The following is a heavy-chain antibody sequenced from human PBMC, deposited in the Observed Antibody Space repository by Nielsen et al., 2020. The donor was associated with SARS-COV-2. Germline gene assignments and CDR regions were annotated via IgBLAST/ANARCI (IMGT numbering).Heavy chain of an antibody. Sequence: GGSLRLSCAASGFAFSGYSMNWVRQAPGKGLEWVSSITNSGDATFYAGSVKGRFTISRDDSKNTVYLQMNSLRAEDTALYYCAKGERGITILFENWGQGRLVTVSS. CDR1: GFAFSGYS. CDR2: ITNSGDAT. V-gene: IGHV3-23*01. D-gene: IGHD3-10*01. J-gene: IGHJ4*02. CDR3: AKGERGITILFEN.